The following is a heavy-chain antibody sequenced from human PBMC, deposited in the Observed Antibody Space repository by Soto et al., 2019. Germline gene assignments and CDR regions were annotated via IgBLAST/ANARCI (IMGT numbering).Heavy chain of an antibody. D-gene: IGHD1-7*01. CDR3: AHKSGVDWHSVFFY. CDR1: GVTFSNYA. V-gene: IGHV3-23*01. J-gene: IGHJ4*02. CDR2: ISGGGGSS. Sequence: EVQLLESGGGLVQPGGSLRLSCAASGVTFSNYAMSWVRQAPGKGLEWVSGISGGGGSSYYADSVKGRFTISRDNSKNTLYLQMNSLRAEDTSVYYCAHKSGVDWHSVFFYWGQGTLVIVSS.